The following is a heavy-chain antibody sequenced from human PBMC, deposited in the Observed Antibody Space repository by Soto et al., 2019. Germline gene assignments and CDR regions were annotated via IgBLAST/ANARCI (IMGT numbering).Heavy chain of an antibody. J-gene: IGHJ2*01. CDR1: GGTFSSYT. CDR3: ARDRQQLVRSRSSWYFDL. D-gene: IGHD6-13*01. Sequence: QVQLVQSGAEVKKPGSSVKVSCKASGGTFSSYTISWVRQAPGQGLEGMGRIIPILGIANYAQKFQGRVTITADKSTSTAYLEQSSLRSQDTAVYYCARDRQQLVRSRSSWYFDLWGRGTLVTVSS. CDR2: IIPILGIA. V-gene: IGHV1-69*08.